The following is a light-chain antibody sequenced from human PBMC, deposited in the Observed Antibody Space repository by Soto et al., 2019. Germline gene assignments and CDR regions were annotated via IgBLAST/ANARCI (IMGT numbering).Light chain of an antibody. CDR1: QRVSSS. J-gene: IGKJ3*01. CDR2: DAS. CDR3: QQRNTWPCT. Sequence: EIGLTQSPATLSVSPGERATLSCRASQRVSSSLVWYQQKPGQPPRLLIYDASNRATAIPARFSGSGSGTDFSLTISSLEPDDFAGYYYQQRNTWPCTFGPGTKVDI. V-gene: IGKV3-11*01.